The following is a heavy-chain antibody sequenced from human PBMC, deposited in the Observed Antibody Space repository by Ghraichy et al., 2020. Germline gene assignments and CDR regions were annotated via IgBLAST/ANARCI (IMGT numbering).Heavy chain of an antibody. D-gene: IGHD3-10*01. CDR1: GGSFSGYY. CDR2: INHSGST. Sequence: SETLSLTCAVYGGSFSGYYWSWIRQPPGKGLEWIGEINHSGSTNYNPSLKSRVTISVDTSKNQFSLKLSSVTAADTAVYYCASHRVVHRGMVRGVIKGPIDYWGQGTLVTVSS. CDR3: ASHRVVHRGMVRGVIKGPIDY. V-gene: IGHV4-34*01. J-gene: IGHJ4*02.